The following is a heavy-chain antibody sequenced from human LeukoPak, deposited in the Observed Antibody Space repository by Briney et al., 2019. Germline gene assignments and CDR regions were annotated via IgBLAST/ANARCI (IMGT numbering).Heavy chain of an antibody. CDR1: GYTFTSYG. V-gene: IGHV1-69*04. J-gene: IGHJ4*02. CDR3: ARGSQVLPDY. CDR2: IIPILGIA. Sequence: HWASVKVSCKASGYTFTSYGISWVRQAPGQGLEWMGRIIPILGIANYAQKFQGRVTITADKSTSTAYMELSSLRSEDTAVYYCARGSQVLPDYWGQGTLVTVSS.